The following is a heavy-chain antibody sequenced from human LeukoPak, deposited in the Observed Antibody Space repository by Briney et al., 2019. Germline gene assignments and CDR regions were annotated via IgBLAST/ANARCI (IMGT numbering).Heavy chain of an antibody. Sequence: GGSLRLSCAASGFTFSSYWMHWVRQAPGMGLEWVSRINTDGSATNYADSVKGRFTISRDNAKNTLFLQMNSLRAEDTAVYYCAKSPDVAGTGRFDYWGQGTLVTVSS. D-gene: IGHD6-19*01. CDR2: INTDGSAT. J-gene: IGHJ4*02. CDR3: AKSPDVAGTGRFDY. CDR1: GFTFSSYW. V-gene: IGHV3-74*01.